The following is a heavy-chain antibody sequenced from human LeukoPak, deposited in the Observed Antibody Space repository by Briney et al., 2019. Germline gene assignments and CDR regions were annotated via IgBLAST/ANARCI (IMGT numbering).Heavy chain of an antibody. CDR2: INHYGST. D-gene: IGHD3-10*01. CDR3: ATLGEFFGSGTYFIKPFDY. J-gene: IGHJ4*01. CDR1: GGSFSGYY. Sequence: PSETLSLTCAVYGGSFSGYYWNWIRQPPGKGLEWIGEINHYGSTKYSPSLKSRVTISVDTSKNQFSLKLTSVTAADTAVYYCATLGEFFGSGTYFIKPFDYWGQGILVTVSS. V-gene: IGHV4-34*01.